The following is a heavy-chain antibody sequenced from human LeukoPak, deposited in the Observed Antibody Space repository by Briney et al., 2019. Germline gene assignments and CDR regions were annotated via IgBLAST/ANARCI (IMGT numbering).Heavy chain of an antibody. J-gene: IGHJ4*02. CDR2: IIPIFGTA. Sequence: SVKVSCKASGGTFSSYAISWVRQAPGQALEWMGGIIPIFGTANYAQKFQGRVTITADESTSTAYMELSSLRSEDTAVYYCARERGYSYSFDYWGQGTLVTVSS. V-gene: IGHV1-69*13. CDR1: GGTFSSYA. D-gene: IGHD5-18*01. CDR3: ARERGYSYSFDY.